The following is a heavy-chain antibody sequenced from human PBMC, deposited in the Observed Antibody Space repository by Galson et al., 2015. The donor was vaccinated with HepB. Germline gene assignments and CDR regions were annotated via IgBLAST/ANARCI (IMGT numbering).Heavy chain of an antibody. J-gene: IGHJ4*02. CDR3: AKGPLPNN. CDR2: ISSSSSTI. V-gene: IGHV3-48*01. CDR1: GFTFSSYS. D-gene: IGHD2/OR15-2a*01. Sequence: SLRLSCAASGFTFSSYSMSWVRQAPGKGLEWVSYISSSSSTIYYADSVKGRFTISRDNSKNTLYLQMNSLRAEDTAVYYCAKGPLPNNWGQGTLVTVSS.